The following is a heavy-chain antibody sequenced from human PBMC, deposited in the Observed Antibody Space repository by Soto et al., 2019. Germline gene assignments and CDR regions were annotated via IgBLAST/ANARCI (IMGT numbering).Heavy chain of an antibody. CDR1: GFTFSSYS. J-gene: IGHJ6*02. CDR2: ISSSSSYI. V-gene: IGHV3-21*01. D-gene: IGHD3-3*01. CDR3: ARVKYYDFWSGYYDYYYYGMDV. Sequence: PWGSLRLSCAASGFTFSSYSMNWVRQAPGKGLEWVSSISSSSSYIYYADSVKGRFTISRDNAKNSLYLQMNSLRAEDTAVYYCARVKYYDFWSGYYDYYYYGMDVWGQGTTVTVS.